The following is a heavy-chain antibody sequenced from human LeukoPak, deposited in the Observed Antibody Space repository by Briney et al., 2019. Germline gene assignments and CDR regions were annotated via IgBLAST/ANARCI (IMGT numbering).Heavy chain of an antibody. CDR1: GFTFSTYA. D-gene: IGHD3-22*01. CDR2: ISYDGSNK. CDR3: ARDYDSSAYLLATYYFDY. J-gene: IGHJ4*02. Sequence: GGSLRLSCAASGFTFSTYAMHWVRQAPGKGLEWVAVISYDGSNKYYADSVKGRFTISRDNSKNTLYLQMNSLRAEDTAVYYCARDYDSSAYLLATYYFDYWGQGTLVTVSS. V-gene: IGHV3-30*04.